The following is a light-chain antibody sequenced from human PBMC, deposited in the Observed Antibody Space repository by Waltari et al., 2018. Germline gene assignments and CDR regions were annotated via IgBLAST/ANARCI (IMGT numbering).Light chain of an antibody. CDR1: QSITNW. CDR3: QQYDNYWT. CDR2: RAS. J-gene: IGKJ1*01. V-gene: IGKV1-5*03. Sequence: DIQMTQSPSTLSASVGDRVTITCRASQSITNWLAWYQQKPGKAPKLLFYRASNLESGVPSRFSGIGSGTEFTLTISSLQPDDFATYYCQQYDNYWTFGQGTKVEIK.